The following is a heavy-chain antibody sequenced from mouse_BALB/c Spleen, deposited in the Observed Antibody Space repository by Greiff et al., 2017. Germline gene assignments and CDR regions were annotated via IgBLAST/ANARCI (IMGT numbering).Heavy chain of an antibody. Sequence: QVHVKQSGAELAKPGASVKMSCKASGYTFTSYWMHWVKQRPGQGLEWIGYINPSTGYTEYNQKFKDKATLTADKSSSTAYMQLSSLTSEDSAVYYCARNGYGNYFDYWGQGTTLTVSS. J-gene: IGHJ2*01. CDR2: INPSTGYT. V-gene: IGHV1-7*01. D-gene: IGHD2-1*01. CDR3: ARNGYGNYFDY. CDR1: GYTFTSYW.